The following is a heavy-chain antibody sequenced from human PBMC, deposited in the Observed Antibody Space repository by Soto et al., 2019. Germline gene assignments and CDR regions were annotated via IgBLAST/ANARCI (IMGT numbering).Heavy chain of an antibody. CDR2: IYYSGST. Sequence: PSEILSLTCTVSGGSISSSSYYWGWIRQPPGKGLEWIGSIYYSGSTYYNPSLKSRVTISVDTSKNQFSLKLSSVTAADTAVYYCARQTGGEAYYYYYGMDVWGQGTTVTVSS. CDR3: ARQTGGEAYYYYYGMDV. V-gene: IGHV4-39*01. D-gene: IGHD1-26*01. CDR1: GGSISSSSYY. J-gene: IGHJ6*02.